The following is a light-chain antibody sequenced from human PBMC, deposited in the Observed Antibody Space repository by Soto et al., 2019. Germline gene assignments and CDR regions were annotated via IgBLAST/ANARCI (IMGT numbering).Light chain of an antibody. V-gene: IGKV3-20*01. CDR1: QSVRRY. Sequence: EIVLTQSPATLSLSPGERATLSCRASQSVRRYLAWYQQKPGQAPRLLIYDASTRATGIPARFSGSGSETDFTLTISRLEPEDFALYYCGQFVSSPPRTFGQGTKVDIK. CDR2: DAS. J-gene: IGKJ1*01. CDR3: GQFVSSPPRT.